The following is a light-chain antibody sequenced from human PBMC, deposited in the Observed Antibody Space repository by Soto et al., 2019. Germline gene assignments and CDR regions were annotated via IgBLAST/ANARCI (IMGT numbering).Light chain of an antibody. CDR1: QSASSRY. V-gene: IGKV3-20*01. CDR3: LQYGSSAWT. J-gene: IGKJ1*01. Sequence: EIVLTQSPGTLSLSPGERATLSCRAGQSASSRYLAWYQLKPGQAPRVLIYGASSRATGIPDWFSGSGSGRDITLTISRLETDDFAVYYCLQYGSSAWTFGQGTKVEIK. CDR2: GAS.